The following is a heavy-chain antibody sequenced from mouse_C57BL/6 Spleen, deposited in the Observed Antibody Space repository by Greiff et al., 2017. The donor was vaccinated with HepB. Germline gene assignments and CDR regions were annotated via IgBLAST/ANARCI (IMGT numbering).Heavy chain of an antibody. V-gene: IGHV1-69*01. CDR1: GYTFTSYW. D-gene: IGHD2-3*01. CDR3: ARRVHDGSLYFDV. CDR2: IDPSDSYT. Sequence: QVQLKQPGAELVMPGASVKLSCKASGYTFTSYWMHWVKQRPGQGLEWIGEIDPSDSYTNYNQKFKGKSTLTVDKSSSTAYMQLSSLTSEDSAVYYCARRVHDGSLYFDVWGTGTTVTVSS. J-gene: IGHJ1*03.